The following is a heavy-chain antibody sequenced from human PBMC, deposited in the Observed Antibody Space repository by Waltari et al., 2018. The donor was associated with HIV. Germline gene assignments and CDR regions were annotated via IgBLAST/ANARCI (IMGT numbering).Heavy chain of an antibody. CDR1: GFTFSNAW. Sequence: EVQLVESGGGLVTPGGSLRLSCAASGFTFSNAWMSWVRQAPGKGLEWVGHIKSKSDGGTTYAAPVKGRFIISRNDSKNMLYLQMKSLKTEDTAVYYCRTSSDYGDPPVDYWGQGTLVTVSS. V-gene: IGHV3-15*01. J-gene: IGHJ4*02. CDR3: RTSSDYGDPPVDY. CDR2: IKSKSDGGTT. D-gene: IGHD4-17*01.